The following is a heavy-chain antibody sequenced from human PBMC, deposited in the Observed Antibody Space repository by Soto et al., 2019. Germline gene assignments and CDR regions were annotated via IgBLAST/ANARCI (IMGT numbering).Heavy chain of an antibody. J-gene: IGHJ5*02. Sequence: QVQLQESGPGLVKPSQTLSLTCTVSGGSISTGGYYWNWIRQHPGTGLEWIGYFYYSGSTYYNPSLKSRVTISVNTSKTQFSLTLSSVTAADTAVYYCARSVFPCGQGTLVTVSS. V-gene: IGHV4-31*03. CDR1: GGSISTGGYY. CDR2: FYYSGST. CDR3: ARSVFP.